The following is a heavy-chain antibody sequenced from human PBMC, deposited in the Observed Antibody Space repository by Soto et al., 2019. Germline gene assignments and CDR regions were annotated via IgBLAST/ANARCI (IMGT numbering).Heavy chain of an antibody. D-gene: IGHD3-10*01. CDR3: ARDQSGNHYYYYYYMDV. CDR1: GFTFSSYW. J-gene: IGHJ6*03. Sequence: GGSLRLSCAASGFTFSSYWMHWVRQAPGKGLVWVSRINSDGSSTSYADSVKGRFTISRDNAKNTLYLQMNSLRAEDTAVYYCARDQSGNHYYYYYYMDVWGKGTTVTVSS. V-gene: IGHV3-74*01. CDR2: INSDGSST.